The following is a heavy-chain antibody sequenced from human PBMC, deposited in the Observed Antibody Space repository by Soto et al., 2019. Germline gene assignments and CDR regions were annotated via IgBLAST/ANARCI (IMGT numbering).Heavy chain of an antibody. CDR3: TRESSGYDCSYYYGMDV. V-gene: IGHV3-49*03. D-gene: IGHD5-12*01. Sequence: SLRLSCTASGFTFGDYAMSWFRQAPGKGLEWVGFIRSKAYGGTTEYAASVKGRFTISRDDSKSIAYLQMNSLKTEDTAVYYCTRESSGYDCSYYYGMDVWGQGTTVTVSS. CDR1: GFTFGDYA. CDR2: IRSKAYGGTT. J-gene: IGHJ6*02.